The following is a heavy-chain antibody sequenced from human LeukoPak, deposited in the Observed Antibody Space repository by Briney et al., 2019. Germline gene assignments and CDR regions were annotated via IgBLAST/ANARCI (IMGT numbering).Heavy chain of an antibody. Sequence: PGGSLRLSCAASGFTFSSYSMNWVRQAPGKGLEWVSSISSSSSYIYYADSVKGRFTISRDNAKNSLYLQMNSLRAEDTAVCYCARGVAARHWFDPWGQGTLVTVSS. J-gene: IGHJ5*02. CDR3: ARGVAARHWFDP. V-gene: IGHV3-21*01. CDR1: GFTFSSYS. D-gene: IGHD6-6*01. CDR2: ISSSSSYI.